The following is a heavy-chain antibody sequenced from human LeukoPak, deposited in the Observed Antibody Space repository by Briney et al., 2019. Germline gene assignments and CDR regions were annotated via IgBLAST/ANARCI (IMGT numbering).Heavy chain of an antibody. J-gene: IGHJ6*02. CDR3: ASLGYCSSTSCYASRSYYYYYYGMDV. V-gene: IGHV1-18*01. CDR1: GYTFTSYG. D-gene: IGHD2-2*01. Sequence: GASVKVSCKASGYTFTSYGISWVRQAPGQGPEWMGWISAYNGNTNYAQKLQGRVTMTTDTSTSTAYMELRSLRSDDTAVYYCASLGYCSSTSCYASRSYYYYYYGMDVWGQGTTVTVSS. CDR2: ISAYNGNT.